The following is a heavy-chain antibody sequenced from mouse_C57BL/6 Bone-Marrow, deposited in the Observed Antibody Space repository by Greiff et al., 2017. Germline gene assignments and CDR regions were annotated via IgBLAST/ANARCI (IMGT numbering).Heavy chain of an antibody. D-gene: IGHD1-1*01. CDR3: SRDYYCSGFDY. CDR2: IYPGSGST. J-gene: IGHJ2*01. V-gene: IGHV1-55*01. CDR1: GYTFTSYW. Sequence: QVQLQQPGAELVKPGASVKMSCKASGYTFTSYWITWVKQRPGQGLEWIGDIYPGSGSTNYNEKFKSKATLTVDKSSSSAYMQLSSLTSEDSAVDYCSRDYYCSGFDYWGQGTTLTVSA.